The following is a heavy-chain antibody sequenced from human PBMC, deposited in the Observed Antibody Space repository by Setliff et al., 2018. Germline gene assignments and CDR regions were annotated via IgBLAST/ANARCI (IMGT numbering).Heavy chain of an antibody. CDR1: GYTFGAHY. Sequence: ASVKVSCKASGYTFGAHYIHWVRQAPGQGFEWMGWINPNRGDTNYAQNFQGRVTMTMDTSISTAYMALSSLRSEDTAVYYCARGAPGRYCSGGSFSYFDYWGQGRLVTVSS. CDR2: INPNRGDT. CDR3: ARGAPGRYCSGGSFSYFDY. J-gene: IGHJ4*02. V-gene: IGHV1-2*02. D-gene: IGHD2-15*01.